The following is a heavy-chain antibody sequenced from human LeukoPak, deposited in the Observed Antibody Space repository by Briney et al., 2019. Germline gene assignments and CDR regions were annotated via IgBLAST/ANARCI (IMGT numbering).Heavy chain of an antibody. Sequence: GESLQISCQGSGSTFTSYWIGWVRQPPGKGLEWMGIIYPGDSDTRYSPSVQGQVTISADKSISTAYLQWSSLKASDTAMYYCARHGSGIAAAVVYWGQGTLVAVSS. V-gene: IGHV5-51*01. CDR2: IYPGDSDT. D-gene: IGHD6-13*01. J-gene: IGHJ4*02. CDR3: ARHGSGIAAAVVY. CDR1: GSTFTSYW.